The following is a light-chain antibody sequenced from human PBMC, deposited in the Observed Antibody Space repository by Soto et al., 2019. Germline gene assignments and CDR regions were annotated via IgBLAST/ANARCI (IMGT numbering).Light chain of an antibody. CDR3: SSFTSSNTWV. CDR1: SSDVGGYNY. V-gene: IGLV2-14*01. CDR2: EVS. Sequence: QSALTQPASVSGSPGQSITISCTGTSSDVGGYNYVSWYQQDPGKAPKLMIYEVSNRPSGVSNRFSGSRSGNTASLTISGLQAEDEAHYYCSSFTSSNTWVFGGGTKLTVL. J-gene: IGLJ3*02.